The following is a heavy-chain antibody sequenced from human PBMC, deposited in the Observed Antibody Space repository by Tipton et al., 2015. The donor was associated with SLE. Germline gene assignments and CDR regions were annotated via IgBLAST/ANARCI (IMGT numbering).Heavy chain of an antibody. CDR1: GFTFSSYG. V-gene: IGHV3-30*02. CDR2: IRYDGSNK. CDR3: ARDGGGATYWYFDL. J-gene: IGHJ2*01. Sequence: SLRLSCAASGFTFSSYGMHWVRQAPGKGLEWVAFIRYDGSNKYYADFVKGRFTISRDNSKNTLYLQMNSLRAEDTAVYYCARDGGGATYWYFDLWGRGTLVTVSS. D-gene: IGHD1-26*01.